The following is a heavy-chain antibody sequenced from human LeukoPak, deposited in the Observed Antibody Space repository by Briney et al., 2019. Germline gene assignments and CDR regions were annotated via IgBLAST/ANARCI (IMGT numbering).Heavy chain of an antibody. V-gene: IGHV1-8*01. J-gene: IGHJ4*02. CDR2: MNPNSGNT. CDR1: GYTFTSYD. D-gene: IGHD2-2*01. CDR3: ARWVVPAATFDY. Sequence: ASVKVSCKASGYTFTSYDINWVRQATGQGLEWMGWMNPNSGNTGYAQKFQGRVIMTRNTSISTAYMELSSLRSEDTAVYYCARWVVPAATFDYWGQGTLVTVSS.